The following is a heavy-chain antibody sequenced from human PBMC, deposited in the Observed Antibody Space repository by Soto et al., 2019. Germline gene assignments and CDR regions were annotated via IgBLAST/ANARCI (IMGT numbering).Heavy chain of an antibody. D-gene: IGHD2-15*01. CDR3: ARDLGGCSAGSCRHNWFDP. V-gene: IGHV1-69*01. CDR1: GGTFSSYA. Sequence: QVQLVQSGAEVKKPGSSVKVSCKAPGGTFSSYAISWVRQAPGQGLEWMGGIIPMYGTVNYAQKFQGRVTITADESTSTVYMELSSLRSADTAVYYCARDLGGCSAGSCRHNWFDPWGQGTLVTVS. J-gene: IGHJ5*02. CDR2: IIPMYGTV.